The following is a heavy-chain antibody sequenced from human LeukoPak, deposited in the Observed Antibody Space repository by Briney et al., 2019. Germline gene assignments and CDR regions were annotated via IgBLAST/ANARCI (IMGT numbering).Heavy chain of an antibody. CDR1: GDSVSSNSAA. Sequence: SQTLSLTCAISGDSVSSNSAAWNWIRQSPSRGLEWLGRTYYRSKWYNDYAVSVKSRITINPDTSKNQFSLQLNSVTPEDTAVYYCARGWNDRYDGGLAAFDIWGQGTMVTVSS. CDR3: ARGWNDRYDGGLAAFDI. V-gene: IGHV6-1*01. J-gene: IGHJ3*02. D-gene: IGHD1-1*01. CDR2: TYYRSKWYN.